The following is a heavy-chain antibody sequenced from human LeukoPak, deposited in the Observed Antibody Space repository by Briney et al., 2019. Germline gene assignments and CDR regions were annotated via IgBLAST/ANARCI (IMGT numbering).Heavy chain of an antibody. Sequence: GSSVKVSCKASGGTFSSYAISWVRQAPGQGLEWMGGIIPILGTANYAQKFQGRVTITTDESTSTAYMELSSLRSEDTAVYYCASSKGITMIVATYYYYMDAWGKGTTVTVSS. V-gene: IGHV1-69*05. CDR2: IIPILGTA. J-gene: IGHJ6*03. CDR1: GGTFSSYA. CDR3: ASSKGITMIVATYYYYMDA. D-gene: IGHD3-22*01.